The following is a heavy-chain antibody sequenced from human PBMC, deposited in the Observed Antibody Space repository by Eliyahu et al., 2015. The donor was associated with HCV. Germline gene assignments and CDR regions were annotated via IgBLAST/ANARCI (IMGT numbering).Heavy chain of an antibody. CDR3: ARDLSRVFDY. Sequence: EVQLVESGGGLVKPGGSXXLSCAASGFTXSSYXMNWVRQAPGKGLEWVSAISSESSYIYXADSMKGRITISRDNARNSLYLQMHSLRAEDTAVYYCARDLSRVFDYWGQGTLVTVSS. CDR1: GFTXSSYX. CDR2: ISSESSYI. V-gene: IGHV3-21*01. J-gene: IGHJ4*02.